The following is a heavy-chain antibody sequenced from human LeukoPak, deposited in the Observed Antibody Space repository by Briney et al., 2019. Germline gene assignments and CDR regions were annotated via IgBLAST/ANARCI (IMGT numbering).Heavy chain of an antibody. J-gene: IGHJ6*04. D-gene: IGHD3-10*02. CDR3: AELGITMIGGV. CDR1: GFTFSSYS. Sequence: GGSLRLSCAAPGFTFSSYSMNWVRQAPGKGLEWVSYISSSSSTIYYADSVKGRFTISRDNAKNSLYLQMNSLRAEDTAVYYCAELGITMIGGVWGKGTTVTISS. CDR2: ISSSSSTI. V-gene: IGHV3-48*04.